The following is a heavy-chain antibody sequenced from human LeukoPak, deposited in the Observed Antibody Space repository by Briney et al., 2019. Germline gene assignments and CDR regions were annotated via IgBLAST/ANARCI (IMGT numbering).Heavy chain of an antibody. V-gene: IGHV1-2*02. Sequence: DSVKVSCKASGYTFTGYYMNWVRQAPGQGLEWMGWINPNSGGTNYAQKFQGRVTMTRDTSISTAYMELSRLRSDDTAVYYCARGGEWLRPFDYWGQGTLVTVSS. CDR3: ARGGEWLRPFDY. J-gene: IGHJ4*02. CDR2: INPNSGGT. D-gene: IGHD5-12*01. CDR1: GYTFTGYY.